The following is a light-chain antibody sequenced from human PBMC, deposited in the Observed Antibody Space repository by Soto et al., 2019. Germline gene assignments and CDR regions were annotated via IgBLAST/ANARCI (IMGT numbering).Light chain of an antibody. J-gene: IGKJ2*01. CDR2: AAS. CDR3: PQSYSTPRT. CDR1: QSISSY. Sequence: DIQMTQSPSSLSASVGDRVNITCRASQSISSYLNWYQQKPGKAPKLLIYAASSLQSGVPSRFSGSGSGTDFTLTISSLQPEDVATYYCPQSYSTPRTFGQGTKLEIK. V-gene: IGKV1-39*01.